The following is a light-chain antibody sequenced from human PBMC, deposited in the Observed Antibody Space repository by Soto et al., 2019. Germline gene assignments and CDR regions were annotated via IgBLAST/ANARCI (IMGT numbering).Light chain of an antibody. CDR3: SSYTSSSPVV. CDR1: SSDVGGYNY. V-gene: IGLV2-14*01. Sequence: QSALTQAASVSGSPGQSITITCTGTSSDVGGYNYVSWYQQHPGKAPKLMIYDVSNRPSGVSNRFSGSKSGNTASLTISGLQVEDEADYYCSSYTSSSPVVFGGGTKLTVL. CDR2: DVS. J-gene: IGLJ2*01.